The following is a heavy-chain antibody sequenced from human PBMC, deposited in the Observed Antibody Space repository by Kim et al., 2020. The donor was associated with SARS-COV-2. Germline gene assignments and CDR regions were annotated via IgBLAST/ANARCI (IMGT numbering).Heavy chain of an antibody. V-gene: IGHV3-30*01. CDR1: GFTFSNYA. CDR3: VRDGDSSNRPLDY. CDR2: ILIDGRNQ. Sequence: GGSLRLSCAASGFTFSNYAMHWVRQAPGKGLEWVSIILIDGRNQFYADSVKGRFTISRDNARSTLYLEMNSLRIEDTALYYCVRDGDSSNRPLDYWGQGTQVTVSS. D-gene: IGHD6-13*01. J-gene: IGHJ4*02.